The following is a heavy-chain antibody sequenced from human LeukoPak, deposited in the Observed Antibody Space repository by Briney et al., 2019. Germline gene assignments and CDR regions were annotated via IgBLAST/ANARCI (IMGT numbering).Heavy chain of an antibody. Sequence: SETLSLTCAVYGGSFSGYYWSWIRQPPGKGLEWIGEINHSGSTNYNPSLKSRVAISVDTSKNQFSLKLSSATAADTAVYYCAGGRIQLWLRHAYYFDYWGQGTLVTVSS. CDR1: GGSFSGYY. CDR3: AGGRIQLWLRHAYYFDY. J-gene: IGHJ4*02. D-gene: IGHD5-18*01. CDR2: INHSGST. V-gene: IGHV4-34*01.